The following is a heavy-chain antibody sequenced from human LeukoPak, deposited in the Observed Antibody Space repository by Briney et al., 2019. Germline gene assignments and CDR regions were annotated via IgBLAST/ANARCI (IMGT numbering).Heavy chain of an antibody. CDR3: ARRMVATNLDY. Sequence: ASGSLTLYCAASRFTSSSYCMTWLRQAQGQGRKWLANIKGDESEKEHVDSVKGRITISTDNTKNSLDLQMNSLRGEDTAVYYCARRMVATNLDYWGQGTPVPVSS. J-gene: IGHJ4*02. CDR1: RFTSSSYC. CDR2: IKGDESEK. D-gene: IGHD2-21*02. V-gene: IGHV3-7*04.